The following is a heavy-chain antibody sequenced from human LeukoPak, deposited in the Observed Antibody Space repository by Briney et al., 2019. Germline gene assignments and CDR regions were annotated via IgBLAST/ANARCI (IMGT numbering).Heavy chain of an antibody. V-gene: IGHV3-21*01. CDR3: ARLDSSAWFSDY. Sequence: GGSLRLSCADSGFTFSTYNMIWVRQAPGKGLEWVSSIRGSSNYIHYADSVKGRFSISRDNAKSSLYLQMNSLRADDTAVYYCARLDSSAWFSDYWGQGTLVTVSS. D-gene: IGHD6-19*01. CDR2: IRGSSNYI. CDR1: GFTFSTYN. J-gene: IGHJ4*02.